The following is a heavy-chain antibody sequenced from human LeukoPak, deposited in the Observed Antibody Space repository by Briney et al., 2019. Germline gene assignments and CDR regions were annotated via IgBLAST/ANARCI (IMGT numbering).Heavy chain of an antibody. CDR2: IYYSGST. D-gene: IGHD1-26*01. Sequence: SETLSLTCTVSGGSLSGSSYYWGWIRQPPGKGLEWIGSIYYSGSTYYNPSLKSRVTMSVDTSKNQFSLKLNSVTAADTAVYYCARGRPYSGGYHLDYWGQGTLVTVSA. CDR3: ARGRPYSGGYHLDY. J-gene: IGHJ4*02. CDR1: GGSLSGSSYY. V-gene: IGHV4-39*01.